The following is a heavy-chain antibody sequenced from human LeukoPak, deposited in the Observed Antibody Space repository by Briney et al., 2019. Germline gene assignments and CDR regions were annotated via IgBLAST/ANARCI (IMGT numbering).Heavy chain of an antibody. Sequence: GGSLRLSCAASGFTSSSYAMSWVRQAPGKGLEWVSAISGSGGSTYYADSVKVRFTISRDNSKNPLYLQMNSLRAEDTAVYYCAKGDYYGSGSRSYYMDVWGKGTTVTVSS. CDR3: AKGDYYGSGSRSYYMDV. CDR1: GFTSSSYA. D-gene: IGHD3-10*01. V-gene: IGHV3-23*01. J-gene: IGHJ6*03. CDR2: ISGSGGST.